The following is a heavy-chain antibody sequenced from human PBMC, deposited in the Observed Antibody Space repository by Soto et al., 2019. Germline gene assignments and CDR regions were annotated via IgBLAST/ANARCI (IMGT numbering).Heavy chain of an antibody. Sequence: QVQLVQSGAEVKKPGSSVKVSCKASGGTFSSYAISWVRQAPGQGLEWMGGIIPIFGTANYAQKFQGRVTFTAAEPTSTAYRELRSLRSEDTAVYYCACAMGELSLLDAFDIWGQGTMVTVSS. CDR3: ACAMGELSLLDAFDI. CDR1: GGTFSSYA. J-gene: IGHJ3*02. D-gene: IGHD3-16*02. CDR2: IIPIFGTA. V-gene: IGHV1-69*12.